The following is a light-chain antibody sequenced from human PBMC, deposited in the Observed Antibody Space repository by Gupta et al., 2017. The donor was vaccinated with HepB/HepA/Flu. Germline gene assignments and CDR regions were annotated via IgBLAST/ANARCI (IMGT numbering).Light chain of an antibody. CDR3: AAWDDSLSGGV. CDR2: RNN. Sequence: QSVLTQPPSASGTPGQRVTISCSGSSSNIGSNYVYWYQQLPGTAPKLLISRNNERPSGVPDRLSGSKSGTSASLAISGLRSEDEADYYCAAWDDSLSGGVFGGGTKLTVL. J-gene: IGLJ3*02. CDR1: SSNIGSNY. V-gene: IGLV1-47*01.